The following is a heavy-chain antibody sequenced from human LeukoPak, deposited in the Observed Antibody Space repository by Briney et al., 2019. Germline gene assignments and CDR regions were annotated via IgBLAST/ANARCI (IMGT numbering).Heavy chain of an antibody. CDR3: ARGHWFDP. J-gene: IGHJ5*02. Sequence: SETLSLTWAVYGGSFSGYYWSWIRQPPGKGLEWIGEINHSGSTNYNPSLKSRVTTSVDTSKNQFSLKLSSVAAADTAVYYCARGHWFDPWGQGTLVTVSS. V-gene: IGHV4-34*01. CDR2: INHSGST. CDR1: GGSFSGYY.